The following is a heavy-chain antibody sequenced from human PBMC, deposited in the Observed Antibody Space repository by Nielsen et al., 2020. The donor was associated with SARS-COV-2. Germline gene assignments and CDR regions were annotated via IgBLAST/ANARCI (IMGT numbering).Heavy chain of an antibody. CDR2: IYYSGST. CDR3: ARRWRSQFSPMDV. CDR1: VCSIISVGYY. J-gene: IGHJ6*02. V-gene: IGHV4-31*03. Sequence: SVTLSLTCTVSVCSIISVGYYWSWIRHHPGKGLEWIGYIYYSGSTNYNPSLKSRVTISVDTSKNQFSLKLSSVTAADTAVYYCARRWRSQFSPMDVWGQGTTVTVSS. D-gene: IGHD5-24*01.